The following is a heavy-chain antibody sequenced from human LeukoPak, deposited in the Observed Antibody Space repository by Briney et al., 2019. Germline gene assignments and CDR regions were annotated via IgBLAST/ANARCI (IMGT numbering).Heavy chain of an antibody. CDR1: GGSFSGYY. Sequence: PSETLSLTCAVYGGSFSGYYWSWIRQPPGKGLEWIGEINHSGSTNYNPSLKSRVTISVDTSKNQFSLKLSSVTAADTAVYYCARDPNYYYGMDVWGQRTTVTVSS. CDR2: INHSGST. J-gene: IGHJ6*02. V-gene: IGHV4-34*01. CDR3: ARDPNYYYGMDV.